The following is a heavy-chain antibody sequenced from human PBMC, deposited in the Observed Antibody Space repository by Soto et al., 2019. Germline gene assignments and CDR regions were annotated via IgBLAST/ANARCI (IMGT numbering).Heavy chain of an antibody. CDR2: IYYSGST. D-gene: IGHD2-15*01. CDR3: ARFHVVVVAATGTFDP. CDR1: GGSISSYY. J-gene: IGHJ5*02. V-gene: IGHV4-59*01. Sequence: SETLSLTCTVSGGSISSYYWSWIRQPPGKGLERIGYIYYSGSTNYNPSLKSRVTISVDTSKNQFSLKLSSVTAADTAVHYCARFHVVVVAATGTFDPWGQGTLVTVSS.